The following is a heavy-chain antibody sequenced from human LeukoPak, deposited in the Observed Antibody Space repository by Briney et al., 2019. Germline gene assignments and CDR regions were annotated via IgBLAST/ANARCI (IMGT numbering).Heavy chain of an antibody. CDR2: INHSGST. J-gene: IGHJ4*02. CDR1: GGSFSGYY. CDR3: ARGGYSYGYTFDY. D-gene: IGHD5-18*01. Sequence: SETLSLTCAVYGGSFSGYYWSWIRQPPGKGLEWIGEINHSGSTNYNPSLKSRVTISVDTSKNQFSLKLSSVTAADTAVYYCARGGYSYGYTFDYWGQGTLVTVSS. V-gene: IGHV4-34*01.